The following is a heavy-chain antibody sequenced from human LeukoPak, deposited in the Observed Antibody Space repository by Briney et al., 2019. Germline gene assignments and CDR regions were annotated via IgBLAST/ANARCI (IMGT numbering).Heavy chain of an antibody. V-gene: IGHV4-31*03. D-gene: IGHD3-10*01. Sequence: SQTLSLTCTVSGGSISSGGYYWSWIRQHPGKGVEWIGYIYYSGSTYYNPSLKSRVTISVDTSKNQFSLKLSSVTAADTAVYYCALSLGVRGVLDYWGQGTLVTVSS. CDR2: IYYSGST. CDR3: ALSLGVRGVLDY. J-gene: IGHJ4*02. CDR1: GGSISSGGYY.